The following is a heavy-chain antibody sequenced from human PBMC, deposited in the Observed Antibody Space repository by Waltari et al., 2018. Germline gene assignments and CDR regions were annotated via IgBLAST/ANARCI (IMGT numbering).Heavy chain of an antibody. D-gene: IGHD1-1*01. CDR1: GGSFSGYY. CDR3: ALGMDWNRDGMDV. Sequence: QVQLQQWGAGLLKPSETLSLTCAVYGGSFSGYYWSWIRQPPGKGLEWIGEINHSGSTNYNQSLKSRVTISVDTSKNQFSLKLSSVTAADTAVYYCALGMDWNRDGMDVWGQGTTVTVSS. V-gene: IGHV4-34*01. CDR2: INHSGST. J-gene: IGHJ6*02.